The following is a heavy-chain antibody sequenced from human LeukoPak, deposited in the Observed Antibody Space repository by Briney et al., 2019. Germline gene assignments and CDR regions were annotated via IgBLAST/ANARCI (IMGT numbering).Heavy chain of an antibody. D-gene: IGHD3-22*01. Sequence: SETLSFTCTVSGGSISSYYWSWIRQPAGKGLEWIGRIYTSGSTNYNPSLKSRVTMSVDTSKNQFSLKLSSVTAADTAVYYCARDGDGSGYHDNFDYWGQGTLVTVSS. CDR1: GGSISSYY. CDR3: ARDGDGSGYHDNFDY. V-gene: IGHV4-4*07. CDR2: IYTSGST. J-gene: IGHJ4*02.